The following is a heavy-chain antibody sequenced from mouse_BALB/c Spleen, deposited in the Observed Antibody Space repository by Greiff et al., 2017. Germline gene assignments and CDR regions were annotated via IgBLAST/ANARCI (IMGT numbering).Heavy chain of an antibody. V-gene: IGHV1-31*01. J-gene: IGHJ4*01. CDR1: GYSFTGYY. CDR2: INPYNGAT. D-gene: IGHD2-4*01. Sequence: VQLQQSGPELVKPGASVKISCKASGYSFTGYYMHWVKQSHVKSLEWIGRINPYNGATSYNQNFKDKASLTVDKSSSTAYMELHSLTSEDSAVYYCARRDDYDYAMDYWGQGTSVTVSS. CDR3: ARRDDYDYAMDY.